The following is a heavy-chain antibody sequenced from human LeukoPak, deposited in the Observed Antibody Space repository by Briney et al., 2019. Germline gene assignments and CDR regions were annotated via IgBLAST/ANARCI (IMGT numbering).Heavy chain of an antibody. Sequence: ASVKVSCKASGYTFTSYAMHWVRQAPGQRLEWMGWINAGNGNTKYSQKFQGRVTITRDTSASTAYMELSSLRSEDTAVYYCARADRLGIAARLSLAYWGQGTLVTVSS. D-gene: IGHD6-6*01. J-gene: IGHJ4*02. CDR1: GYTFTSYA. CDR3: ARADRLGIAARLSLAY. V-gene: IGHV1-3*01. CDR2: INAGNGNT.